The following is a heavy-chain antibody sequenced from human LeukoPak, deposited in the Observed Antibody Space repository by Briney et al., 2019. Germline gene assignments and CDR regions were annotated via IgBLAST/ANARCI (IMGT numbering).Heavy chain of an antibody. V-gene: IGHV4-38-2*02. D-gene: IGHD2-2*01. J-gene: IGHJ5*02. CDR1: GYSISSGYY. Sequence: SEALSLTCTVSGYSISSGYYWGWIRQPPGKGLEWIGSIYHSGSTYYNPSLKSRVTISVDTSKNQFSLKLSSVTAADTAVYYCARDIVVVPAAMLPTTNWFDPWGQGTLVTVSS. CDR2: IYHSGST. CDR3: ARDIVVVPAAMLPTTNWFDP.